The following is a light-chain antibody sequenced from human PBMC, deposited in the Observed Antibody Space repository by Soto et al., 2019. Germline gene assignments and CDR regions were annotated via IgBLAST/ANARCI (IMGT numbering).Light chain of an antibody. J-gene: IGLJ3*02. CDR1: NSNIGSNT. V-gene: IGLV1-44*01. CDR2: SSN. CDR3: AAWDGSLNGVV. Sequence: QSVLTQPPSASGTPGQRVTISCSGSNSNIGSNTVNWYQQFPGAAPKLLVYSSNLRPSGVPDRFSGSKSDTSASLAISGLQSEDESDYYCAAWDGSLNGVVFGGGTKVTVL.